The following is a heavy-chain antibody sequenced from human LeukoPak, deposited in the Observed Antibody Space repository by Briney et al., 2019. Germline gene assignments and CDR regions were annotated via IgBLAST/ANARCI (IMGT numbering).Heavy chain of an antibody. D-gene: IGHD2-15*01. CDR1: GGTFSSYA. V-gene: IGHV1-69*01. CDR2: IIPIFGTA. J-gene: IGHJ4*01. CDR3: ARGGRPKWKMLSNFDY. Sequence: GSSAKVSCKASGGTFSSYAISWGRQAPGQGLEWMGGIIPIFGTANYAQKFQGRVTIIADESTSTAYMELSSLRSEDMAVYYCARGGRPKWKMLSNFDYWGHGTLVTVSS.